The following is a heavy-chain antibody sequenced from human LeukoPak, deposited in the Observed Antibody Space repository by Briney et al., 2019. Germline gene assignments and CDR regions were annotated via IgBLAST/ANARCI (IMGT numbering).Heavy chain of an antibody. CDR2: IYYSGST. CDR1: GGSFSGYY. CDR3: EAGTTGGYYYYYMDV. J-gene: IGHJ6*03. D-gene: IGHD1-7*01. V-gene: IGHV4-39*07. Sequence: SETLSLTCAVSGGSFSGYYWGWIRQPPGKGLEWIGSIYYSGSTYYNPSLKSRVTISVDTSKNQFSLKLSSVTAADTAVYYCEAGTTGGYYYYYMDVWGKGTTVTVSS.